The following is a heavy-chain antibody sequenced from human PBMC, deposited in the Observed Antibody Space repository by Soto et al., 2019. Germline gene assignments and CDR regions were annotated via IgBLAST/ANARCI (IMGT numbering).Heavy chain of an antibody. V-gene: IGHV3-23*01. D-gene: IGHD6-6*01. Sequence: PGGSLRLSWAASGFTFSSYAMSWVRQAPGKGLAWVSAISGSGGSTYYADSVKSRFTISRDNSKNTLYLQMNSLRAEDTAVYYCAKDFRGSSPSPYYFDYWGQGTLVTVSS. CDR3: AKDFRGSSPSPYYFDY. CDR2: ISGSGGST. CDR1: GFTFSSYA. J-gene: IGHJ4*02.